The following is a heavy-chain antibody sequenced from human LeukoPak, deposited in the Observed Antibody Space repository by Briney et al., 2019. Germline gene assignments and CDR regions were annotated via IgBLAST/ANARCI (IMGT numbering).Heavy chain of an antibody. CDR3: ARDLGDSSGWSFPHN. D-gene: IGHD6-19*01. J-gene: IGHJ4*02. CDR2: INPSGGST. Sequence: ASVKVSCKASGGTFSSYAISWVRQAPGQGLEWMGIINPSGGSTSYAQKFQGRVTMTRDTSTSTVYMELSSLRSEDTAVYYCARDLGDSSGWSFPHNWGQGTLVTVSS. V-gene: IGHV1-46*01. CDR1: GGTFSSYA.